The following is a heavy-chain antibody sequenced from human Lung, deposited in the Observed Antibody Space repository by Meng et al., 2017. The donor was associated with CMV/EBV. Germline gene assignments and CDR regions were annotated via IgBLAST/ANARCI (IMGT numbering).Heavy chain of an antibody. CDR2: IYHSGST. CDR1: GYSISSGYY. CDR3: ARARFDY. J-gene: IGHJ4*02. Sequence: SETXSLTCTVSGYSISSGYYWGWVRQPPGKGLEWIGSIYHSGSTYYNPSLKSRVTISVDTSKNQFSLKLSSVTAADTAVHYCARARFDYWAQGTVVTVSS. V-gene: IGHV4-38-2*02.